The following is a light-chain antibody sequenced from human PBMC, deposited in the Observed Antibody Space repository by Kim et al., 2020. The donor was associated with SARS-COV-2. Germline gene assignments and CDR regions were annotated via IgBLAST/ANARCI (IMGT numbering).Light chain of an antibody. J-gene: IGKJ4*01. CDR2: DAS. CDR3: QQFKDWPPLT. CDR1: ETVSNK. V-gene: IGKV3D-15*01. Sequence: EIVMTQSPDTLSVSPGERVTLSCRASETVSNKLAWYQQKPGQAPSLLIYDASSRAAGIPDRFRGRGSGTEFTLTITSLQPEDSAVYYCQQFKDWPPLTFGGGTKVEIK.